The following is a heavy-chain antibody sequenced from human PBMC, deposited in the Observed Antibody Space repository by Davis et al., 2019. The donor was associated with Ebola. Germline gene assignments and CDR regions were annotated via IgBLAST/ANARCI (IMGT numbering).Heavy chain of an antibody. CDR3: ARDSSGWYNTNWFDP. V-gene: IGHV4-4*02. J-gene: IGHJ5*02. D-gene: IGHD6-19*01. CDR1: GGSISSSNW. CDR2: IYHSGST. Sequence: GSLRLSCAVSGGSISSSNWWSWVRQPPGKGLEWIGEIYHSGSTNYNPSLKSRVTISVDKSKNQFSLKLSSVTAADTAVYYCARDSSGWYNTNWFDPWGQGTLVTVSS.